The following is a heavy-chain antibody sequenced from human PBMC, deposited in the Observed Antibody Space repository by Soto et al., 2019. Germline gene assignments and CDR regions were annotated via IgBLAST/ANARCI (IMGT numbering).Heavy chain of an antibody. V-gene: IGHV1-8*01. J-gene: IGHJ6*02. D-gene: IGHD3-9*01. CDR2: MNLNSGNT. CDR1: GYTFTSYD. Sequence: ASVKVSCKASGYTFTSYDINWVRQATGQGLEWMGWMNLNSGNTGYAQKFQGRVTMTRNTSISTAYMELSSLRSEDTAVYYCARGPVLRYFDWLLQTSDYYYGMDVWGQGTTVTVSS. CDR3: ARGPVLRYFDWLLQTSDYYYGMDV.